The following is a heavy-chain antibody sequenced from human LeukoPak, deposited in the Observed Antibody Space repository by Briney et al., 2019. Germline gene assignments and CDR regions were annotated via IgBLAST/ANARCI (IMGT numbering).Heavy chain of an antibody. J-gene: IGHJ4*02. CDR3: ARGDFDY. Sequence: GGSLRLSCAASGFTFSSYSMNWVRQAPGKGLEWVSSISSSSSYIYYAESVKGRFTISRDNAKNSLYLQMNSLRAEDTAVYYCARGDFDYWGQGTLVTVSS. CDR1: GFTFSSYS. CDR2: ISSSSSYI. V-gene: IGHV3-21*01.